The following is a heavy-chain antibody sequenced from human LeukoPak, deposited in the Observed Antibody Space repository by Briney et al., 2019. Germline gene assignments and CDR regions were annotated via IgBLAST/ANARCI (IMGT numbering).Heavy chain of an antibody. CDR1: GGSISSSSYY. D-gene: IGHD6-13*01. Sequence: TSETLSLTCSVPGGSISSSSYYWGWIRQPPGKGLEWIGSIYYSGSTYYNPSLKSRVTISVDTSKNQFSLKLSSVTAADTAVYYCARDPIAASYDYWGQGTLVTVSS. V-gene: IGHV4-39*07. CDR2: IYYSGST. CDR3: ARDPIAASYDY. J-gene: IGHJ4*02.